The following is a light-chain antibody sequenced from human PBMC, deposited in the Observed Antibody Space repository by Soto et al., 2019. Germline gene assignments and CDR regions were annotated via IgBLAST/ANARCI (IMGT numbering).Light chain of an antibody. V-gene: IGKV3-15*01. CDR1: QSVSSK. CDR2: GAS. Sequence: EIVMTQSPATLSVSPGERATLSCRASQSVSSKLAWYQQRPGQAPRLLIYGASTRATDMPGTFSGRGSGTEFTLTISTLRPEDFAVYYCQQYRSWPRTVGQGTKVDIK. J-gene: IGKJ1*01. CDR3: QQYRSWPRT.